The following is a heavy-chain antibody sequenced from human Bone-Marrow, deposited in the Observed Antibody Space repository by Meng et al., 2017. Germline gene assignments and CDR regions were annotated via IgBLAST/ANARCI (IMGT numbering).Heavy chain of an antibody. CDR2: INHSGST. J-gene: IGHJ4*02. CDR1: GGSFSGYY. CDR3: ARGGYCSGGSCN. Sequence: HGQRQQRAAGLFKHSEPLSLTCAVYGGSFSGYYWSWIRQPPGKGLEWIGEINHSGSTNYNPSLKSRVTISVDTSKNQFSLKLSSVTAADTAVYYCARGGYCSGGSCNWGQGTLVTVSS. D-gene: IGHD2-15*01. V-gene: IGHV4-34*01.